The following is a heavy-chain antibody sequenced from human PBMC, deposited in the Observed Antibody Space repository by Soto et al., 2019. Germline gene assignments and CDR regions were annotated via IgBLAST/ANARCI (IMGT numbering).Heavy chain of an antibody. Sequence: ASVKVSCKASGYTFTGYYMHWVRQAPGQGLEWMGWINPNSGGTNYAQKFQGWVTMTRDTSISTAYMELSRLRSDDTAVYYCARGRDGYKTYYYYGMDVWGQGTTVTVSS. V-gene: IGHV1-2*04. CDR1: GYTFTGYY. CDR3: ARGRDGYKTYYYYGMDV. J-gene: IGHJ6*02. CDR2: INPNSGGT. D-gene: IGHD5-12*01.